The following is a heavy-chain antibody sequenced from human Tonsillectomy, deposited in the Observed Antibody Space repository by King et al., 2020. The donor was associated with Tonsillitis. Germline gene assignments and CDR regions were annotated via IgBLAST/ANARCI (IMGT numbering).Heavy chain of an antibody. CDR1: GFTFSSSS. CDR2: ISSSSSYI. D-gene: IGHD4-17*01. Sequence: VQLVESGGGLVKPGGSLRLSCAASGFTFSSSSMNWVRQAPGKGLEWVSSISSSSSYIYYADSMKGRFTISRDNAKNSLYLLMNSLRAEDTAVYYCARVIYYGDYFTPGFDYWGQGTLVTVSS. V-gene: IGHV3-21*01. CDR3: ARVIYYGDYFTPGFDY. J-gene: IGHJ4*02.